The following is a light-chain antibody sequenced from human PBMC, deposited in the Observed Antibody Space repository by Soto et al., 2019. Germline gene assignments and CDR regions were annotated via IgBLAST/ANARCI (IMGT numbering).Light chain of an antibody. CDR2: GAS. CDR3: QQYNNWPRT. CDR1: QSVSSG. V-gene: IGKV3-15*01. Sequence: EIVLTQSPATLSVSPGERASLSCRTSQSVSSGLAWYQQKPGQAPRLLIYGASTRATGIPARFSGSGSGTEFTLTISSLQSEDFTVYHCQQYNNWPRTFGQGTKVDIK. J-gene: IGKJ1*01.